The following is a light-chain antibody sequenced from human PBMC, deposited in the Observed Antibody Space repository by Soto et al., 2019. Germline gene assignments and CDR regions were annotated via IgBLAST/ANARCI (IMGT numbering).Light chain of an antibody. CDR3: SSFTSTNTQV. CDR2: EVS. J-gene: IGLJ1*01. Sequence: QSALTPPASVSGSPGQSDPISCPGNKRDGGSFRYVSWYQQHPGKAPMLLIFEVSYRPSGVSTRFSGSKSGNTASLTISGLRTEDEADYHCSSFTSTNTQVFGTGTKVTVL. V-gene: IGLV2-14*01. CDR1: KRDGGSFRY.